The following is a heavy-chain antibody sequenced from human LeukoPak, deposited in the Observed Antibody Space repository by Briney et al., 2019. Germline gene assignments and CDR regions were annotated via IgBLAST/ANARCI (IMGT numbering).Heavy chain of an antibody. CDR2: INHSGST. V-gene: IGHV4-34*01. Sequence: SETLSFTCAVYGGSFSGYYWSWIRQPPGKGLEWIGEINHSGSTNYNPSLKSRVTISVDTSKNQFSLKLSSVTAADTAVYYCARGGLNYDFWSGHAFDIWGQGTMVTVSS. J-gene: IGHJ3*02. D-gene: IGHD3-3*01. CDR3: ARGGLNYDFWSGHAFDI. CDR1: GGSFSGYY.